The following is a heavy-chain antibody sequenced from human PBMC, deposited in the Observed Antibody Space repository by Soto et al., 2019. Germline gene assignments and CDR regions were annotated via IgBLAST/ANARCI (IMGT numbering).Heavy chain of an antibody. CDR1: GGSISSYY. CDR3: ARAQDYGGVYYYYGMDV. CDR2: IYYSGST. D-gene: IGHD4-17*01. Sequence: PSETLSLTCTVSGGSISSYYWSWIRQPPGKGLEWIGYIYYSGSTNYNPSLKSRVTISVDTSKNQFSLKLSSVTAADTAVYYCARAQDYGGVYYYYGMDVWGQGTTVTVSS. J-gene: IGHJ6*02. V-gene: IGHV4-59*01.